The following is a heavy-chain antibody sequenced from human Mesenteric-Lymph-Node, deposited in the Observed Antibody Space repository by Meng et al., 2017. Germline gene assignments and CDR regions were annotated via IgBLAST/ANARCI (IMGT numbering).Heavy chain of an antibody. V-gene: IGHV1-69*06. CDR1: GYTFTSYG. Sequence: SVKVSCKASGYTFTSYGISWVRQAPGQGLGWMGGIIPIFGTANYAQKFQGRVTITADKSTSTAYMELSSLRSEDTAVYYCARDPGVTTDHSEYFQHWGQGTLVTVSS. CDR3: ARDPGVTTDHSEYFQH. D-gene: IGHD4-17*01. J-gene: IGHJ1*01. CDR2: IIPIFGTA.